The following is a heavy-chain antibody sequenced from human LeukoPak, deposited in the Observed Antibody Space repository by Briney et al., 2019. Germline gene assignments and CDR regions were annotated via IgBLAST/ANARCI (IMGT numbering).Heavy chain of an antibody. CDR1: GFTFSSYG. Sequence: SGGSLRLSCAASGFTFSSYGMHWVRQAPGKGLEWVAVISYDGSNKYYADSVKGRFTISRDNSKNTLYLQMNSLRAEDTAVYYCARDGYNGVRDYWGQGTLVTVSS. J-gene: IGHJ4*02. CDR2: ISYDGSNK. V-gene: IGHV3-30*03. D-gene: IGHD5-24*01. CDR3: ARDGYNGVRDY.